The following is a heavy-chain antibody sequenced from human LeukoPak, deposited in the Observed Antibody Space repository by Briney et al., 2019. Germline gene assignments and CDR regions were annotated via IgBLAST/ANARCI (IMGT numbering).Heavy chain of an antibody. Sequence: ASVKVSCKASGYTFTSYDINWVRQATGQGLEWMGWMNPNSGNTGYAQKFQGRVTMTRNTSISTAYMELRSLRSEDTAVYYCARGRIAVAETFDYWGQGTLVTVSS. V-gene: IGHV1-8*01. D-gene: IGHD6-19*01. J-gene: IGHJ4*02. CDR1: GYTFTSYD. CDR2: MNPNSGNT. CDR3: ARGRIAVAETFDY.